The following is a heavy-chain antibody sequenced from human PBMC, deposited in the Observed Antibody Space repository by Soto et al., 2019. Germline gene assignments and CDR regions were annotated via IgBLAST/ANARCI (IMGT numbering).Heavy chain of an antibody. Sequence: QSGGSLGLSCAASGFTFSSYSMNWVRQAPGRGLEWVSYISSGSSTRYYADSVKGRFTISRDNAKNSLYLQMNSLRDEDTAVYYCASQYSINYYYYAMDVWGQGTTVTVSS. CDR2: ISSGSSTR. J-gene: IGHJ6*02. V-gene: IGHV3-48*02. D-gene: IGHD6-6*01. CDR1: GFTFSSYS. CDR3: ASQYSINYYYYAMDV.